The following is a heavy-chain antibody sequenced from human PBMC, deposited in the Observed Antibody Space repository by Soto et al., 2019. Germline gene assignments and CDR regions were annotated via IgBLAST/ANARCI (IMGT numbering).Heavy chain of an antibody. CDR1: GYTFTSYG. V-gene: IGHV1-18*01. J-gene: IGHJ4*02. CDR3: ARGITLPTPLDY. Sequence: ASVKVSCKASGYTFTSYGISWVRQAPGQGLEWMGWISAYNGNTNYAQKFQGRVTITTDTSASTAYMELSSLRSEDTAVYYCARGITLPTPLDYWSQGTLVTVSS. D-gene: IGHD1-20*01. CDR2: ISAYNGNT.